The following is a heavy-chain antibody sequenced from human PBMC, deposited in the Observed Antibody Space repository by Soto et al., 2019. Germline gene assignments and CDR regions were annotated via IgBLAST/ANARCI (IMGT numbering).Heavy chain of an antibody. Sequence: ASVKVSCKASGYTFTSYYMHWVRQAPGQGPEWMGRINPSGGTTSYAQRFQGRVTMTRDTSTSTVYMELSSLRSEDTAVYYCARGDTFPPFDYGGQGTLVTVSS. D-gene: IGHD3-16*01. J-gene: IGHJ4*02. CDR3: ARGDTFPPFDY. CDR1: GYTFTSYY. CDR2: INPSGGTT. V-gene: IGHV1-46*01.